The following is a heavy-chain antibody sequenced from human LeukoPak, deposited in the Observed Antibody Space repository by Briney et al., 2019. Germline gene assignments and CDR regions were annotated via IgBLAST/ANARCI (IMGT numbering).Heavy chain of an antibody. J-gene: IGHJ4*02. Sequence: PGGSLRLSCAASGFTFSSYAMSWVRQAPGKGLEWVALISYDGSDKYYADSVKGRFTISRDNSKNTLYLQMNSLRAEDTAVYYCAREAEAFDYWGQGTLVTVSS. V-gene: IGHV3-30-3*01. CDR2: ISYDGSDK. D-gene: IGHD6-25*01. CDR1: GFTFSSYA. CDR3: AREAEAFDY.